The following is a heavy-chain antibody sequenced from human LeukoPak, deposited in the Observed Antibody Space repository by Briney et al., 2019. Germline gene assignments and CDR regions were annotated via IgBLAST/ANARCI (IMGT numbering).Heavy chain of an antibody. CDR1: GFTFDDYA. CDR3: AKPHSSGWYLSVVVGFDY. CDR2: ISGSGGST. Sequence: GGSLRLSCAASGFTFDDYAMHWVRQAPGKGLEWVSAISGSGGSTYYADSVKGRFTISRDNSKNTLYLQMNSLRAEDTAVYYCAKPHSSGWYLSVVVGFDYWGQGTLVTVSS. D-gene: IGHD6-19*01. V-gene: IGHV3-23*01. J-gene: IGHJ4*02.